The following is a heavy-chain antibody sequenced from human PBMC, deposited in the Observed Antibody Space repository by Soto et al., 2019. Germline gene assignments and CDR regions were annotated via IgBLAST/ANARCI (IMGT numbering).Heavy chain of an antibody. CDR1: GGTFSSYS. Sequence: ASVKVSCKASGGTFSSYSISWVRHAPGQGLEWMGWISAYNGNTNYAQKLQGRVTMTTDTSTSTAYMELRSLRSDDTAVYYCARDPGMGYYYYGMDVWGQGTTVTGSS. V-gene: IGHV1-18*01. CDR3: ARDPGMGYYYYGMDV. CDR2: ISAYNGNT. D-gene: IGHD3-10*01. J-gene: IGHJ6*02.